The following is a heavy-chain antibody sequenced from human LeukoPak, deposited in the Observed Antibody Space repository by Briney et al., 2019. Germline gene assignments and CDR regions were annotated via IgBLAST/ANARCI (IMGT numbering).Heavy chain of an antibody. Sequence: PSETLSLTCTVSGYSISTAYSWGWIRQSPGKGLEWIGSLYHSGSTYYNPSLKSRVTISLDTSKNHFSLNLSTVTAADTAVYYCARGVGYDDTLGSYYGFFDHWSQGTLVTVSS. CDR2: LYHSGST. CDR3: ARGVGYDDTLGSYYGFFDH. V-gene: IGHV4-38-2*02. J-gene: IGHJ4*02. CDR1: GYSISTAYS. D-gene: IGHD3-22*01.